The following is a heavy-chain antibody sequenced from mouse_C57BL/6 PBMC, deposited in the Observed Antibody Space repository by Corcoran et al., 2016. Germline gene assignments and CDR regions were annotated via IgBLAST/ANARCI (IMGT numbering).Heavy chain of an antibody. V-gene: IGHV1-80*01. CDR2: IYPGDGDT. Sequence: QVQLQKSGAELVKPGASVKISCKASGYAFSSYWLNWVKQRPGKGLEWIGQIYPGDGDTNYNGKFKGKATLTADKSSSTAYMQLSSLTPEDSAVYFCARSIGVYFDYWGQGTTLTVSS. J-gene: IGHJ2*01. CDR1: GYAFSSYW. CDR3: ARSIGVYFDY.